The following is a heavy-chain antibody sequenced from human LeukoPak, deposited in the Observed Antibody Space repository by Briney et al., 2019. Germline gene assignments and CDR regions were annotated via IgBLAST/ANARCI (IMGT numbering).Heavy chain of an antibody. CDR1: GYTFTGYY. V-gene: IGHV1-2*02. CDR2: ISPNSGGT. Sequence: GASVKVSCKASGYTFTGYYMHWVRQAPGLGLEWMGWISPNSGGTNYAQKLQGRVTMTTDTSTSTAYMELRSLRSDDTAVYYCARDAGFGGVIVSDYWGQGTLVTVSS. J-gene: IGHJ4*02. CDR3: ARDAGFGGVIVSDY. D-gene: IGHD3-16*02.